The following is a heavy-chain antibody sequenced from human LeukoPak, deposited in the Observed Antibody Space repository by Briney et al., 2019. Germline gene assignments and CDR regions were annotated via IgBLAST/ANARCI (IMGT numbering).Heavy chain of an antibody. CDR2: ISAYNGNT. Sequence: GASVKVSCKASGYTFNNYGISWVRQAPGQGLEWMGWISAYNGNTNYAQKVQGRVTMTTDTSTSSAYMELRSLRSYDTAVYYCARDVRSAVAAFFDYWGQGTLVTVSS. CDR3: ARDVRSAVAAFFDY. V-gene: IGHV1-18*01. D-gene: IGHD6-19*01. J-gene: IGHJ4*02. CDR1: GYTFNNYG.